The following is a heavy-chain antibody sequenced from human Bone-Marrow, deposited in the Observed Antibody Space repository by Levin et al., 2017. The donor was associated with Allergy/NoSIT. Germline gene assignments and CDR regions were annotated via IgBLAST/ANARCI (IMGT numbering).Heavy chain of an antibody. CDR1: GATFGSYP. CDR3: ARSYDFASGYSLAY. CDR2: IIPIFHTT. D-gene: IGHD3/OR15-3a*01. J-gene: IGHJ4*02. V-gene: IGHV1-69*13. Sequence: ASVKVSCKTSGATFGSYPFSWVRQAPGHGLQWMGGIIPIFHTTHYQQSFQGRLTISADESTSTVYMELSSLRSEDTAIYYCARSYDFASGYSLAYWGQGTLVAVSS.